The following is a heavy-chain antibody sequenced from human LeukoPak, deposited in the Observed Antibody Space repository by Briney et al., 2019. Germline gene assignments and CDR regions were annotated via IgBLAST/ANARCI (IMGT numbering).Heavy chain of an antibody. CDR2: IYHSGST. V-gene: IGHV4-4*02. D-gene: IGHD5-18*01. J-gene: IGHJ4*02. Sequence: SETLSLTCAVSGGSLSNSNCWTWFRPPPRKGLEWIGEIYHSGSTNYNPSLRSRVTISVDRSKNQFALKLTSVTAADTAVYCARGQGSYGDYWGQGTLVIVSS. CDR1: GGSLSNSNC. CDR3: ARGQGSYGDY.